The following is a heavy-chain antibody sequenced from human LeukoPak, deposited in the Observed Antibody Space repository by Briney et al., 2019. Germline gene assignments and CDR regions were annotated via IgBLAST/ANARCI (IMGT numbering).Heavy chain of an antibody. J-gene: IGHJ4*02. CDR1: GYTFTSYG. Sequence: ASVTVSCKASGYTFTSYGISWVRQAPGQGLEWMGWISAYNGHTNYPQKLQGRVTMTTDTSTSTAYMELRSLRSDDTAVYYCARDGYYYDSSGYYYHGDYWGQGTLVTVSS. CDR2: ISAYNGHT. V-gene: IGHV1-18*01. D-gene: IGHD3-22*01. CDR3: ARDGYYYDSSGYYYHGDY.